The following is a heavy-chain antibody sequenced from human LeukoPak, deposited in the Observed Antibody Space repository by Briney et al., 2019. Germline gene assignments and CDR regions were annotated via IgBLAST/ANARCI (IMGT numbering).Heavy chain of an antibody. V-gene: IGHV1-69*05. CDR1: GGTFNSYA. D-gene: IGHD2-15*01. CDR3: ASCRIEPGSNYYYYMDV. J-gene: IGHJ6*03. CDR2: IIPIFGTA. Sequence: SVKVSCKASGGTFNSYAISWVRQAPGQGLEWMGGIIPIFGTANYAQKFQGRVTITTDESTSTAYMELSSLRSEDTAVYYCASCRIEPGSNYYYYMDVWGKGTTVTVSS.